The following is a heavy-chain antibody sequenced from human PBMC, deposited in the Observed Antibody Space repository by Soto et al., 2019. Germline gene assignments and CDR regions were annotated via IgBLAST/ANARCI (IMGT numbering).Heavy chain of an antibody. CDR2: IYYSRST. V-gene: IGHV4-39*01. Sequence: PSETLSLTCTVSGGSISSSSYYWGWIRQPPGKGLEWIGSIYYSRSTYYNPSLKSRVTISVDTSKNQFSLKLSSVTAADTAVYYCARHSIAVAGNYYYGMDVWGQGTTVTVSS. CDR3: ARHSIAVAGNYYYGMDV. CDR1: GGSISSSSYY. J-gene: IGHJ6*02. D-gene: IGHD6-19*01.